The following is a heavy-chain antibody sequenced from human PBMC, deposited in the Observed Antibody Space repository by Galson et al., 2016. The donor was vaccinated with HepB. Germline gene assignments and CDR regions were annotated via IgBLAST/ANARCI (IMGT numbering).Heavy chain of an antibody. D-gene: IGHD3-10*01. Sequence: QSGAEVTRPGESLKISCKGSGYSFTSQWIGWVRQMPGKGLEWMGIIYPGDSGTRYSPSFQGQVTFSADKSISTAYLRWSGLKASDTAMYYCARLGKPPGYGSRSHYYYDYGMDVWGQGTTVTVSS. CDR1: GYSFTSQW. J-gene: IGHJ6*02. CDR3: ARLGKPPGYGSRSHYYYDYGMDV. CDR2: IYPGDSGT. V-gene: IGHV5-51*01.